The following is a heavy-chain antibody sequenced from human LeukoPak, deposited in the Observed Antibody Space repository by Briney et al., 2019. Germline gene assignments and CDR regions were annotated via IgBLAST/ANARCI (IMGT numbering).Heavy chain of an antibody. CDR3: ARAQEVVPAAYDNWFDP. V-gene: IGHV4-59*12. D-gene: IGHD2-2*01. CDR2: IYYSGST. Sequence: PSETLSLTCTVSGGSISSYYWSWIRQPPGKGLEWIGYIYYSGSTNYNPSLKSRVTISVDTSKNQFSLKLSSVTAADTAVYYCARAQEVVPAAYDNWFDPWGQGTLVTVSS. J-gene: IGHJ5*02. CDR1: GGSISSYY.